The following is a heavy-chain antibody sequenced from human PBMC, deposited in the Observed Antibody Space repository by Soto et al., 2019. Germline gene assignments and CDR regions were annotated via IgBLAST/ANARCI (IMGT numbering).Heavy chain of an antibody. V-gene: IGHV3-30*03. CDR2: ISRDGGTK. D-gene: IGHD3-10*01. CDR1: GFTVSTYG. Sequence: QVQLVESGGGVVQPGRSLRLSCAVSGFTVSTYGMHWVRRAPGKGLEWVAVISRDGGTKYYADSVKGRFTISRDNSRNTLFLEMNSLRGEDVAVYYCAGEVASGYWGQGTLVTVSS. J-gene: IGHJ4*02. CDR3: AGEVASGY.